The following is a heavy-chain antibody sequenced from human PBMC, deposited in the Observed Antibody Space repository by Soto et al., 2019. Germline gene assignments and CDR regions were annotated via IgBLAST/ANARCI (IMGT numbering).Heavy chain of an antibody. D-gene: IGHD3-10*01. Sequence: ASVKVSCKVSGYTLTELSMHWVRQAPGKGLEWLGGFDPEDGETIYAQKFQGRVTMTEDTSTDTAYMELSSLRSEDTAVYYCARDPQYYYGSGSYSTNWFDPWGQGTLVTVSS. CDR2: FDPEDGET. J-gene: IGHJ5*02. CDR3: ARDPQYYYGSGSYSTNWFDP. CDR1: GYTLTELS. V-gene: IGHV1-24*01.